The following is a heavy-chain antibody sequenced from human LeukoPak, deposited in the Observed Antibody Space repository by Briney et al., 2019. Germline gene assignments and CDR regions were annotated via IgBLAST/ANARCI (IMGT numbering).Heavy chain of an antibody. Sequence: ASVKVSCKASGYTFTGCFMHWVRQAPGQGLEWMGWINPNSGSTNYAQKFQGRVTMTRDTSISTAYMELSGLRSDDTAVFYCARVSSNWDTYFHYWGQGSLVTVSS. J-gene: IGHJ4*02. CDR1: GYTFTGCF. V-gene: IGHV1-2*02. CDR3: ARVSSNWDTYFHY. D-gene: IGHD7-27*01. CDR2: INPNSGST.